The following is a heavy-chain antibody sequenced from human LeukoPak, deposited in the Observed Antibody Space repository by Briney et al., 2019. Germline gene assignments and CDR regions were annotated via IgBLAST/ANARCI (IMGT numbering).Heavy chain of an antibody. Sequence: ETLSLTCAVYNGSFSDYYWSWVRQAPRKGLEWVSAISGSGGSTYYADSVKGRFTISRDNSKNTLYLQMNSLRAEDTAVYYCAKLPYYYDSSQPYWGQGTLVTVSS. D-gene: IGHD3-22*01. J-gene: IGHJ4*02. V-gene: IGHV3-23*01. CDR1: NGSFSDYY. CDR2: ISGSGGST. CDR3: AKLPYYYDSSQPY.